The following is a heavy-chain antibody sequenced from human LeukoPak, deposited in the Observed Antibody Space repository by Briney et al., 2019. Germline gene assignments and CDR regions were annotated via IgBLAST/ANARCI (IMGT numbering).Heavy chain of an antibody. CDR2: IYYTGST. V-gene: IGHV4-28*01. CDR3: ARYDILTGLQGGFFDY. Sequence: SETLSLTCAVSGYSISTSNWWGWIRQSPGKGLEWIGYIYYTGSTYYNPSLKSRVTMSVDTSKNQFSLKLSSVTAVDTAVYYCARYDILTGLQGGFFDYWGQGTLVTVSS. D-gene: IGHD3-9*01. CDR1: GYSISTSNW. J-gene: IGHJ4*02.